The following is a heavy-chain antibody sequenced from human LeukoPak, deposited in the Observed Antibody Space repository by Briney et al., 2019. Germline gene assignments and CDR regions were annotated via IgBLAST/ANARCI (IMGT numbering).Heavy chain of an antibody. CDR3: TRDRGQWLVDY. CDR1: GGSISTSGYY. D-gene: IGHD6-19*01. CDR2: IDSSGNT. V-gene: IGHV4-39*07. J-gene: IGHJ4*02. Sequence: SETLSLTCTVSGGSISTSGYYWGWIRQPPGKGLEYFASIDSSGNTYYNPSLRSRVTISADTSKNQFSLKLSSVTAADTAVYYCTRDRGQWLVDYXGQGTLVTVSS.